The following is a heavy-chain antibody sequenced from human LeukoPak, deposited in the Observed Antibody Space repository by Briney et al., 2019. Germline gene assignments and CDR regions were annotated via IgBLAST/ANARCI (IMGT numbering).Heavy chain of an antibody. J-gene: IGHJ4*02. D-gene: IGHD3-10*01. V-gene: IGHV3-48*01. CDR3: ARDRGVRGP. CDR1: GFTFSSYS. Sequence: GGSLRLSCAASGFTFSSYSMNWVRQAPGKGLEWVSYISSSSSTIYYADSVKGRFTISRDNAKNSLYPQMNSLRAEDTAVYYCARDRGVRGPWGQGTLVTVSS. CDR2: ISSSSSTI.